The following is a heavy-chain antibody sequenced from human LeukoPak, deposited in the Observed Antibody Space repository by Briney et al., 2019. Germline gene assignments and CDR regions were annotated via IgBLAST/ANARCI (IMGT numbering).Heavy chain of an antibody. D-gene: IGHD2-2*01. Sequence: ASVKVSCKASGYTFTDYYMHWVRQAPGQGLEWMGWINPNSGGTNYAQKFQGRVTMTRDTSISTAYLQWSSLKASDTAMYYCARRRGCSSSSCPPDYWGQGTLVTVSS. J-gene: IGHJ4*02. V-gene: IGHV1-2*02. CDR1: GYTFTDYY. CDR3: ARRRGCSSSSCPPDY. CDR2: INPNSGGT.